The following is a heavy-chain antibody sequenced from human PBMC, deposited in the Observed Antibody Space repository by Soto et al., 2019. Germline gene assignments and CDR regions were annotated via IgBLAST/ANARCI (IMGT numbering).Heavy chain of an antibody. CDR1: GFTFSSYG. D-gene: IGHD2-8*01. CDR2: IWYDGSNK. J-gene: IGHJ6*02. V-gene: IGHV3-33*01. Sequence: QVQLVESGGGVVQPGRSLRLSCAASGFTFSSYGMHWVRQAPGKGLEWVAVIWYDGSNKYYADSVKGRFTISRDNSKNTLYLQMNSLRAEDTAVYYCARDCTNGVCPDSNYYGMDVWGQGTTVTVSS. CDR3: ARDCTNGVCPDSNYYGMDV.